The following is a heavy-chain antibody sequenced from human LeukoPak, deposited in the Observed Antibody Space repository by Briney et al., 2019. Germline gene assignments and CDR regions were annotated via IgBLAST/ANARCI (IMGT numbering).Heavy chain of an antibody. CDR2: ISGSGGST. D-gene: IGHD6-6*01. V-gene: IGHV3-23*01. CDR3: ARDYIGARYYFDY. J-gene: IGHJ4*02. CDR1: GFTFSSYG. Sequence: GGTLRLSCAASGFTFSSYGMSWVRQAPGKGLEWVSAISGSGGSTYYAGSVKGRFTISRDNSKNTLYLQMNSLRAEDTAFYYCARDYIGARYYFDYWGQGILVTVSS.